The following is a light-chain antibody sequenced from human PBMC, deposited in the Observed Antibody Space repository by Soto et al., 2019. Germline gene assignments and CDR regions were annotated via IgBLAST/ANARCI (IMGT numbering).Light chain of an antibody. V-gene: IGKV1-13*02. CDR2: DVS. CDR3: QQFNSYPLI. J-gene: IGKJ5*01. Sequence: AIQLTQSPSSLSASVGDRATITCRASQDIRGALAWYQQKPGKAPKILIYDVSSLQSGVPSRFSGSSSGTDFTLTISGLQPEDFATYYCQQFNSYPLIFGQGTRLDIK. CDR1: QDIRGA.